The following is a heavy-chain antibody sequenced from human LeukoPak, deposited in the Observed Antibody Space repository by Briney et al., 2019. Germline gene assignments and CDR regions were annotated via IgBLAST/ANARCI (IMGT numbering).Heavy chain of an antibody. CDR1: GFTFSSAA. V-gene: IGHV3-23*01. Sequence: GGSLSPSCAASGFTFSSAAMTWVRQAPGKGLEWVSTITGSDDRTYYADSVKGRFTISRDFFKNTLHLQMNSLRVEDTAIYYCAKGPQLGSGYHPDYWGQGTLVTVSS. D-gene: IGHD3-22*01. CDR2: ITGSDDRT. CDR3: AKGPQLGSGYHPDY. J-gene: IGHJ4*02.